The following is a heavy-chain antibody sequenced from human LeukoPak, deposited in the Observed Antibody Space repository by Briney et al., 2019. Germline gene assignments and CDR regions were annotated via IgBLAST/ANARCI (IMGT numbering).Heavy chain of an antibody. D-gene: IGHD3-10*01. CDR1: GFTFSSSW. V-gene: IGHV3-7*01. J-gene: IGHJ4*02. Sequence: PGGSLRLSCAASGFTFSSSWMAWVRQTPGKGLEWVANINQAGSDKNYVDSVKGRFTISRDNGKNSLYLQMNSLRAEDTAQYYCARDYYTSGSHWGQGTLVIVSS. CDR3: ARDYYTSGSH. CDR2: INQAGSDK.